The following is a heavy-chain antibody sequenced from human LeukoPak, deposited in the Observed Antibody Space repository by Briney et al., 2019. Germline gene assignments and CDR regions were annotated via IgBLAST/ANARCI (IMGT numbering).Heavy chain of an antibody. V-gene: IGHV1-69*05. CDR1: GGTFSSYA. CDR2: IIPIFGTA. Sequence: GSSVKVSCXASGGTFSSYAISWVRQAPGQGLEWMGRIIPIFGTANYAQKFQGRVTITTDESTSTAYMELSSLRSEDTAVYYCATDYGDYAVDYWGQGTLVTVSS. D-gene: IGHD4-17*01. J-gene: IGHJ4*02. CDR3: ATDYGDYAVDY.